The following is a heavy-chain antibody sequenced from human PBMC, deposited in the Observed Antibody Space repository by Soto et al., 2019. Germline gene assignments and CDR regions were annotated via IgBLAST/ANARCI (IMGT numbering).Heavy chain of an antibody. Sequence: QVTLKESGPVLVKPTETLTLTCTVSGFSLSNARMGVSWIRQPPGKALEWLAHIFSNDEKSYSTSLKSRLTISKDTSKSQVVLTITNMDPVDTATYYCARIPNCSGGSCYSDWYFDLWGRGTLVTVSS. CDR2: IFSNDEK. D-gene: IGHD2-15*01. V-gene: IGHV2-26*01. CDR3: ARIPNCSGGSCYSDWYFDL. CDR1: GFSLSNARMG. J-gene: IGHJ2*01.